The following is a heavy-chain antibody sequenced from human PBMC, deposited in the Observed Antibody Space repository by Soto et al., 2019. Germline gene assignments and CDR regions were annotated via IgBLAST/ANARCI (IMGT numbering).Heavy chain of an antibody. CDR2: IKSKPAGGTI. V-gene: IGHV3-15*07. D-gene: IGHD3-22*01. J-gene: IGHJ4*02. CDR3: STGGYYFDF. CDR1: GFTFSNAW. Sequence: GGSLRLSCAGSGFTFSNAWMNWVRQAPGKGLEWLGRIKSKPAGGTIDFAAPVKGRFTISRDDSKNTVYLQMNSLKSEDTAVYYCSTGGYYFDFWGQGTLVTVSS.